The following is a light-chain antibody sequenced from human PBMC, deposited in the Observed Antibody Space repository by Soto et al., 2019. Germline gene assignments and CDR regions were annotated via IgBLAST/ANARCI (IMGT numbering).Light chain of an antibody. Sequence: EIEMTQSPATLSFSPWDTTTLSCRASQSVDSNVAWYQQKGGQAPRLLISGASSRATGIPARFSANGSGTEFTLTISGLQSEDFAIYYCQQYHTWPSFGQGTKVDIK. CDR1: QSVDSN. CDR2: GAS. CDR3: QQYHTWPS. J-gene: IGKJ2*01. V-gene: IGKV3-15*01.